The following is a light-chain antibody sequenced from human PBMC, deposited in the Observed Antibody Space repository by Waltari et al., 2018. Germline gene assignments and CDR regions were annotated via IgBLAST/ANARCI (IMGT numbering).Light chain of an antibody. J-gene: IGKJ1*01. CDR2: GAS. CDR1: QRVSRA. V-gene: IGKV3-20*01. CDR3: QHYVSLPVT. Sequence: EIVLTQSPGTLSLSPGERATLAFRASQRVSRALAWDQQNPGQAPSLLIYGASNRATGIPDRFSGSGSGTDFSLIISRLEPEDFAVYYCQHYVSLPVTFGQGTKVEIK.